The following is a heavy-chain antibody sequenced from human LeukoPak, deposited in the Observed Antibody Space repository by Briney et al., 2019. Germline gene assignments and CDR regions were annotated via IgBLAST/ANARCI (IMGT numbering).Heavy chain of an antibody. J-gene: IGHJ4*02. Sequence: PGGSLRLSCAASGFTFSSYAMSWVRQAPGKGLEWVSGISGSGENTYYADSVKGRFTISRDNSKNTLYVQMSSLRAEDTAVYYCAKDVRLAPIYLDYWGLGTLVTVSS. D-gene: IGHD2-21*01. CDR1: GFTFSSYA. V-gene: IGHV3-23*01. CDR2: ISGSGENT. CDR3: AKDVRLAPIYLDY.